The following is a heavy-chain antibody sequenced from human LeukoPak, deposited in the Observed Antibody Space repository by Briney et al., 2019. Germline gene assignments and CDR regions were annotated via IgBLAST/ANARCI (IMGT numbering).Heavy chain of an antibody. J-gene: IGHJ5*02. CDR1: GFIFSQYS. CDR3: ARDAGNSGYGCDL. CDR2: IRSSSET. V-gene: IGHV3-48*01. Sequence: GGPLRLSCAASGFIFSQYSMNWVRQAPGKGLEWVSRIRSSSETFYADSVKGRFTISRDNARNSLYLQMNNLRGEDTAIYYCARDAGNSGYGCDLWGQGTLVTVSS. D-gene: IGHD5-12*01.